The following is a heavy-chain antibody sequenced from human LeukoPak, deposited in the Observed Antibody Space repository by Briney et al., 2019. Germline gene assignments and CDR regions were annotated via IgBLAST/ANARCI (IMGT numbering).Heavy chain of an antibody. V-gene: IGHV4-61*02. Sequence: SETLSFTCTVSGGSISSGSYYWSWIRQPAGKGLEWIGRIYTSGSTNYNPSLKSRVTISVDTSKNQFSLKLSSVTAADTAVYYCARGHIAAALFDYWGQGTLVTVSS. CDR1: GGSISSGSYY. J-gene: IGHJ4*02. CDR2: IYTSGST. D-gene: IGHD6-13*01. CDR3: ARGHIAAALFDY.